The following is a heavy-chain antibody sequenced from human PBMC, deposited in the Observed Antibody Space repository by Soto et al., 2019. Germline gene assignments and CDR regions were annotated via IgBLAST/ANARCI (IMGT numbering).Heavy chain of an antibody. CDR2: INSDGSRT. V-gene: IGHV3-74*01. CDR1: GFNFSRFW. J-gene: IGHJ6*02. CDR3: ARDLSSCSSARCYSFYYGVDV. Sequence: EVQLVESGGGLVQPGGSLRLSCTASGFNFSRFWTHWVRQVPGRGLVWVSHINSDGSRTSYADSVKGRFTISRDNAKNTLYLQMNSLRAEDTAVYYCARDLSSCSSARCYSFYYGVDVWGPGTTVTVSS. D-gene: IGHD2-2*01.